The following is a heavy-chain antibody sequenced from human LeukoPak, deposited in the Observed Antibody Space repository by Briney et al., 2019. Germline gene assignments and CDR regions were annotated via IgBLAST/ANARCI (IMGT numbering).Heavy chain of an antibody. Sequence: VASVKVSCKASGGTFTSYAISWVRQAPGQGLEWMGIINPSGGSTSYAQKFQGRVTMTRDTSTSTVYMELSSLRSEDTAVYYCARALEEMDLWGPPKQWGQGTLVTVSS. CDR1: GGTFTSYA. J-gene: IGHJ4*02. CDR2: INPSGGST. V-gene: IGHV1-46*01. D-gene: IGHD5-24*01. CDR3: ARALEEMDLWGPPKQ.